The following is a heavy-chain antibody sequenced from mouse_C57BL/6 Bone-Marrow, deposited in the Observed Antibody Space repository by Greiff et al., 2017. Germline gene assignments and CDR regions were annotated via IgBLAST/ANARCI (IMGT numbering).Heavy chain of an antibody. CDR1: GYTFTSYW. D-gene: IGHD1-1*01. CDR3: ANNYYGSSYVRN. CDR2: IYPGSGST. V-gene: IGHV1-55*01. J-gene: IGHJ2*01. Sequence: QVQLQQPGAELVKPGASVKMSCKASGYTFTSYWITWVKQRPGQGLEWIGDIYPGSGSTNYNEKFKSKATLTVDTSSSTAYMQLSSLTSEDSAVYYVANNYYGSSYVRNWGQGTTRTVSA.